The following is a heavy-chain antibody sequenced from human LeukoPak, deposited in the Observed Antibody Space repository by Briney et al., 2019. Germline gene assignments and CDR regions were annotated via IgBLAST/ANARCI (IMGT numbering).Heavy chain of an antibody. Sequence: SETLSLTCTVSCGSISSSSYYWGWIRQPPGKGLEWIGEINHSRNTNYNPSLKSRVTISIDTPKNQFSLKLSFVTAADTAVYYCARPGMITFGEVISRRRWFDPWGQGTLVTVSS. CDR1: CGSISSSSYY. V-gene: IGHV4-39*07. CDR3: ARPGMITFGEVISRRRWFDP. J-gene: IGHJ5*02. CDR2: INHSRNT. D-gene: IGHD3-16*02.